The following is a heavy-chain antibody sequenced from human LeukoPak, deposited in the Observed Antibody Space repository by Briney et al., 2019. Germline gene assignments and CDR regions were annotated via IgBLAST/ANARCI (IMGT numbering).Heavy chain of an antibody. J-gene: IGHJ4*02. CDR2: ISGSGDST. CDR1: GFTFSTYS. Sequence: GGSLRLSCAASGFTFSTYSMSWVRQAPGKGLDWVSVISGSGDSTYYADSVQGRFTISRDNSKNTLYLQMNSLRAEDTAVYYCAKELNSYGFSDYWGQGTLVTVSS. D-gene: IGHD5-18*01. CDR3: AKELNSYGFSDY. V-gene: IGHV3-23*01.